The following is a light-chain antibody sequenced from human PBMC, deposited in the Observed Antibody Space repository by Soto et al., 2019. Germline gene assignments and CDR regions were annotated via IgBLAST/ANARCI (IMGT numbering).Light chain of an antibody. CDR1: SSDVGSYNL. Sequence: QSALIQPASVSGSPGQSITISCTGTSSDVGSYNLVSWYQHHPGKAPKLMIYEANKRPSGVSNRFSGSKSGNTASLTISGLQAEDEADYYCCSYAGSSTWVFGGGTKLTVL. V-gene: IGLV2-23*01. CDR2: EAN. J-gene: IGLJ3*02. CDR3: CSYAGSSTWV.